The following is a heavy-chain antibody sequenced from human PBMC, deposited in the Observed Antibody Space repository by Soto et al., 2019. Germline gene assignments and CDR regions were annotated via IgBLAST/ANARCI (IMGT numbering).Heavy chain of an antibody. D-gene: IGHD1-7*01. Sequence: SMKISCKGYGYNFSNYWIAWVRQMPGKGLEWMGIIYPGDSDTRYSPSFQGQVTISADTSMRTAYLQWNSLKAADTAMYYCARDPVYGGGTTMDVWGQGTTVTVSS. CDR3: ARDPVYGGGTTMDV. CDR2: IYPGDSDT. V-gene: IGHV5-51*01. J-gene: IGHJ6*02. CDR1: GYNFSNYW.